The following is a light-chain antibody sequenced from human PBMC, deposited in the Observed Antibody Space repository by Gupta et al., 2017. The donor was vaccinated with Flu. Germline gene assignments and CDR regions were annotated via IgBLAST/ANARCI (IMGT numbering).Light chain of an antibody. CDR1: QGIRNY. CDR3: RQHQRNPHT. V-gene: IGKV1-17*01. J-gene: IGKJ1*01. Sequence: DIQTTQSPSSLSASVGDRVTITCQASQGIRNYVGWYQQKPGKAPKRLIYAASSLESGVPSRFSGSGSGTEFTLTISRLEPEDVGTYYCRQHQRNPHTFGQGTKVDIE. CDR2: AAS.